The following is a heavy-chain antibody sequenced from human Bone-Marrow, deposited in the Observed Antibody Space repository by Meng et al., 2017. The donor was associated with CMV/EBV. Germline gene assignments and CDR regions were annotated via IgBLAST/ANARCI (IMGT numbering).Heavy chain of an antibody. CDR1: GYTFTGYY. V-gene: IGHV1-2*02. J-gene: IGHJ4*02. CDR2: INPNSGGT. CDR3: ARDLDIVVVGGVNY. Sequence: ASVKVSCKASGYTFTGYYMHWVRQAPGQGLEWMGWINPNSGGTNYAQKFQGRVTMTRDTSISTAYMELSRLRSDDTAVYYCARDLDIVVVGGVNYWGQGNLVNVSS. D-gene: IGHD2-2*03.